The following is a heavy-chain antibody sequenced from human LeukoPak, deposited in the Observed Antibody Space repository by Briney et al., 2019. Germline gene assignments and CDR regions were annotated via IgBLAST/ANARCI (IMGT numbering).Heavy chain of an antibody. CDR3: ARGRSDILTGYPLDP. CDR1: GGSFSGYY. CDR2: INHSGST. V-gene: IGHV4-34*01. Sequence: KPSETLSLTCAVYGGSFSGYYWSWIRQPPGKGLEWIGEINHSGSTNYNPSLKSRVTISVDTSKNQFSLKLSSVTAADTAVYYCARGRSDILTGYPLDPWGQGTLVTVPS. D-gene: IGHD3-9*01. J-gene: IGHJ5*02.